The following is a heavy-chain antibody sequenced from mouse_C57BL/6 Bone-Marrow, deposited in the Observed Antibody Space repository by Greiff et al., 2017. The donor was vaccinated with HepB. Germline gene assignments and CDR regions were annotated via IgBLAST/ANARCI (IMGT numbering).Heavy chain of an antibody. CDR1: GYTFTDYY. J-gene: IGHJ2*01. CDR3: TRKDYGSSLFDY. V-gene: IGHV1-26*01. CDR2: INPNNGGT. Sequence: VQLQQSGPELVKPGASVKISCKASGYTFTDYYMNWVKQSHGKSLEWIGDINPNNGGTSYNQKFKGKATLTVDKSSSTAYMELRSLTSEDSAVYYCTRKDYGSSLFDYWGQGTTLTVSS. D-gene: IGHD1-1*01.